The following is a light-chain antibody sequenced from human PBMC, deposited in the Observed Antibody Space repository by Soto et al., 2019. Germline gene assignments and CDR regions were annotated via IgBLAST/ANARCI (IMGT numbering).Light chain of an antibody. V-gene: IGKV3-15*01. CDR2: DTS. CDR3: QQYHHWRPIT. Sequence: EIVMTQSPATLSVSPGERATLSCRASQSVNNKLNWYQQKPGQAPRLLIYDTSTRATGVPARFSGSGSGTEFTLTISSLQSEDFAVYYCQQYHHWRPITFGQGTRLDMK. CDR1: QSVNNK. J-gene: IGKJ5*01.